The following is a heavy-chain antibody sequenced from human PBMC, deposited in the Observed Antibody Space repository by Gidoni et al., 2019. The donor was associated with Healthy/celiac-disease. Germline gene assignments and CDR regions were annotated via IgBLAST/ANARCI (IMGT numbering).Heavy chain of an antibody. CDR1: GFTVSSNY. Sequence: EVQLVESGGGLIQPGGSLRLSCAASGFTVSSNYMSWFRQAPGKGLEWVSVIYSGGSTYYADSVKGRFTISRDNSKNTLYLQMNSLRAEDTAVYYCAINTNYYGSGSTFDYWGQGTLVTVSS. V-gene: IGHV3-53*01. CDR2: IYSGGST. J-gene: IGHJ4*02. CDR3: AINTNYYGSGSTFDY. D-gene: IGHD3-10*01.